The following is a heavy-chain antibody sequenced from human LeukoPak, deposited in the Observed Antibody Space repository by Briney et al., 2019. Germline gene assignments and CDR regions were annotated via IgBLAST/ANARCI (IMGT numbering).Heavy chain of an antibody. CDR1: GGSISSYY. CDR3: ARDRAGYYDSSGYSADPVHPFDY. J-gene: IGHJ4*02. V-gene: IGHV4-59*01. D-gene: IGHD3-22*01. CDR2: IYYSGST. Sequence: PSETLSLTCTVSGGSISSYYWSWIRQPPGKGLEWIGYIYYSGSTNYNPSLKSRVTISVDTSKNQFSLKLSSVTAADTAVYYCARDRAGYYDSSGYSADPVHPFDYWGQGTLVTVSS.